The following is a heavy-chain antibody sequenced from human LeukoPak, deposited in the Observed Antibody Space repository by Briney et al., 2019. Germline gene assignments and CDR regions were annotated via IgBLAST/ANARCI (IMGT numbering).Heavy chain of an antibody. CDR1: GFTFSSYG. Sequence: PGGSLRLSCAASGFTFSSYGMHWVRQAPGKGLEWVAFIRYDGSNKYYADSVKGRFTISRDNSKNTLYLQMNSLRAEDTAVYYCAKVARYGDLKAFDIWGQGTMVTVSS. CDR3: AKVARYGDLKAFDI. V-gene: IGHV3-30*02. CDR2: IRYDGSNK. D-gene: IGHD4-17*01. J-gene: IGHJ3*02.